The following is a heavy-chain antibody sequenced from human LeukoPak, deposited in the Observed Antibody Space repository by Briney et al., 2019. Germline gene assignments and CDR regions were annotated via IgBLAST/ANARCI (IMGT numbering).Heavy chain of an antibody. D-gene: IGHD1-1*01. Sequence: SETLSLTCAVSGGSISSNNWWGWVRQPPGKGLEWIGEIYHSGSPNCNPSLKSRVTISVDKSRNHFSLNLSSVTAADTAVYYCARVNINNWHSCDYWGQGTLVTVSS. CDR2: IYHSGSP. V-gene: IGHV4-4*02. J-gene: IGHJ4*02. CDR3: ARVNINNWHSCDY. CDR1: GGSISSNNW.